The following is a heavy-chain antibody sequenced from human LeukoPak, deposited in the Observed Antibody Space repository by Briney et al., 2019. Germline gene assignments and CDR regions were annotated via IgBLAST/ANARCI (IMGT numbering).Heavy chain of an antibody. Sequence: KSSETLSFTCTVSGGSISSYCWSWIRQPPGKGLEWIGYIYYSGSTNYNPSLKSRVTISVDTSKNQFSLKLSSVTAADTAVYYCATARKITNAFDIWGQGTMVTVSS. D-gene: IGHD3-16*01. CDR2: IYYSGST. V-gene: IGHV4-59*01. J-gene: IGHJ3*02. CDR1: GGSISSYC. CDR3: ATARKITNAFDI.